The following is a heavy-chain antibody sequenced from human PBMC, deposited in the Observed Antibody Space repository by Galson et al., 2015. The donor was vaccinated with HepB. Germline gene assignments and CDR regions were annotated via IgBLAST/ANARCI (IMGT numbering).Heavy chain of an antibody. CDR1: GFTFSSYA. CDR2: ISGSGGSI. V-gene: IGHV3-23*01. Sequence: SLRLSCAASGFTFSSYAMSWVRQAPGKGLEWVSAISGSGGSIYYADSVKGRFTISRDNSKNTLSLQMNSLRAEDTALYYCAKVLRVAAATGGWYFDLWGRGTLVTVSS. J-gene: IGHJ2*01. CDR3: AKVLRVAAATGGWYFDL. D-gene: IGHD6-13*01.